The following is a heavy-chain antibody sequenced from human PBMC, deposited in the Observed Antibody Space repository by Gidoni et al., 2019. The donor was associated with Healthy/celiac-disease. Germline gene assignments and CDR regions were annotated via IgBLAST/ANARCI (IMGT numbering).Heavy chain of an antibody. CDR1: GFTFSSYA. Sequence: EVQLLESGGGLVQPGGSLSLSCAASGFTFSSYAMRWVRQAPGKGLEWVSAISGSGGSTYYADSVKGRFTIARDKYKNTLYLQMNSLRAEDTAVYYCAKSGVGSYPHRWGQGTLVTVSS. CDR3: AKSGVGSYPHR. J-gene: IGHJ4*02. D-gene: IGHD1-26*01. CDR2: ISGSGGST. V-gene: IGHV3-23*01.